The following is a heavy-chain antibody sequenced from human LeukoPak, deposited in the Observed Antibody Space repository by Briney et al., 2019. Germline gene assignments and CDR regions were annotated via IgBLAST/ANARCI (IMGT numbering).Heavy chain of an antibody. Sequence: ASVKVSCKASGGTFSSYAISWVRQAPGQGLEWMGGIIPIFGTANYAQKFQGRVTITADESTSTAYMELSSLRSEDTAVYYCARDNSAAAGTKPRVYYYYYMDVWGKGTTVTISS. J-gene: IGHJ6*03. V-gene: IGHV1-69*13. D-gene: IGHD6-13*01. CDR3: ARDNSAAAGTKPRVYYYYYMDV. CDR2: IIPIFGTA. CDR1: GGTFSSYA.